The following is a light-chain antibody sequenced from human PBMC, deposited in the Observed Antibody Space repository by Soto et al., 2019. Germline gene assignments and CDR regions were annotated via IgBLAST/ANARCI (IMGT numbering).Light chain of an antibody. CDR3: QHWHGFSWT. CDR2: KAS. J-gene: IGKJ1*01. V-gene: IGKV1-5*03. Sequence: DIQMTQSHSTLSASVGDRVTITCRASQSINDWVAWYQQKPGRAPKFLIYKASNLESGVPSRFSGSGSGTEFTLTISSLQPDDFATYYCQHWHGFSWTFGQGTKVEIK. CDR1: QSINDW.